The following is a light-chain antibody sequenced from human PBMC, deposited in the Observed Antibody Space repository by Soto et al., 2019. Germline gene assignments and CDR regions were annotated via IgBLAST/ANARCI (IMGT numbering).Light chain of an antibody. CDR3: VQRSTWPWT. CDR1: QSVSSY. V-gene: IGKV3-11*01. CDR2: DTF. J-gene: IGKJ1*01. Sequence: EIVLTQSPDTLSLSPGERATLSCRASQSVSSYLAWYQQKPGQALRLLIYDTFKRATGIPARFRGSGSGTDFTPNISGPEPEDFPVYYCVQRSTWPWTVGQGSKVEI.